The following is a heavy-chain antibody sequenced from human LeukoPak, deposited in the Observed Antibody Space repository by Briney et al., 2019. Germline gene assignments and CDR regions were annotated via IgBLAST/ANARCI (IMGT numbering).Heavy chain of an antibody. CDR2: ISDSGGAI. CDR3: ARIGSAAFTDY. CDR1: GFTFSTYA. J-gene: IGHJ4*02. Sequence: GGSLRLSCAASGFTFSTYALNWVRQAPGKGLEWVSAISDSGGAIYYADSVKGRFTMSRDNSKNSLFLQKNSLRAEDTAVYYCARIGSAAFTDYWGQGTLVTVSS. D-gene: IGHD3-3*02. V-gene: IGHV3-23*01.